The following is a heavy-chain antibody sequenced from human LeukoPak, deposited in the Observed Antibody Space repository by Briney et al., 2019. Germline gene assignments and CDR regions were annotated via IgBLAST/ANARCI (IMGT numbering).Heavy chain of an antibody. CDR3: ARGGGSGWYGSSDY. Sequence: PSETLSLTCTVSGGSISTYYWNWIRQPPGKGLEWIGYIYYSGSTNYNPSLKSRVTISVDTSKNQFSLKLSSVTAADTAVYYCARGGGSGWYGSSDYWGQGTLVTVSS. D-gene: IGHD6-19*01. CDR1: GGSISTYY. J-gene: IGHJ4*02. CDR2: IYYSGST. V-gene: IGHV4-59*01.